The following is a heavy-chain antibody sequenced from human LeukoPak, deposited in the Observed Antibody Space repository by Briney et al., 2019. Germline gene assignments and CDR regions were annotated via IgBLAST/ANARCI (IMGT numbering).Heavy chain of an antibody. Sequence: GGSLRLSCAASGFTFSSYWMSWVRQAPGKGLEWVANIKQDGSEKYYVDSVKGRFTISRDNAKNSVYLQMNSLRAEDTAVYYCARDYYDYVWGSYRYTFDYWGQGTLVTVSS. CDR1: GFTFSSYW. CDR2: IKQDGSEK. J-gene: IGHJ4*02. CDR3: ARDYYDYVWGSYRYTFDY. D-gene: IGHD3-16*02. V-gene: IGHV3-7*01.